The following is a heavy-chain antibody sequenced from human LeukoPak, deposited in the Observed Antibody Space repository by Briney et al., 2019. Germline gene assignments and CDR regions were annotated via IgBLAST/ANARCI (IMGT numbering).Heavy chain of an antibody. CDR3: AKDLSSGWPDAFDI. D-gene: IGHD6-19*01. V-gene: IGHV3-23*01. CDR1: GFTFSSYA. Sequence: GGSLRLSCAASGFTFSSYAMSWVRQAPGKGLEWVSTISGSGSSTYYADSVKGRFTISRDNSKNTLYPQMNSLKAEDTAVFYCAKDLSSGWPDAFDIWGQGTMVTVSS. J-gene: IGHJ3*02. CDR2: ISGSGSST.